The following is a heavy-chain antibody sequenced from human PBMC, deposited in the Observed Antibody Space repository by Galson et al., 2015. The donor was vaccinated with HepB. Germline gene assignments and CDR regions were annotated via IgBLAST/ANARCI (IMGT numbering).Heavy chain of an antibody. CDR3: AARIAVAGTNGY. J-gene: IGHJ4*02. D-gene: IGHD6-19*01. Sequence: SLRLSCAASGFTFSSYSMNWVRQAPGKGLEWVSYISSSGTTIYYADSVKGRFTISRDNAKNSLYLQMNSLRDEDTAVYYCAARIAVAGTNGYWGQGTLVTVSS. CDR1: GFTFSSYS. CDR2: ISSSGTTI. V-gene: IGHV3-48*02.